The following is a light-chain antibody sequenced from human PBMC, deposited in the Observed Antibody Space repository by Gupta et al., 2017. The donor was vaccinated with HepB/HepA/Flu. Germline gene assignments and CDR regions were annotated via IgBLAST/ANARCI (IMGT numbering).Light chain of an antibody. CDR2: AAS. V-gene: IGKV1-39*01. CDR3: QQSYSTPPRLT. Sequence: DIQMTQSPSSLSASVGDRVTITCRASQSISSYLNWYQQKPGKAPKLLIYAASSLQSGVPSRFSGSGSGTDFTLTISILQPEDFATYYCQQSYSTPPRLTFGGGTKVEIK. J-gene: IGKJ4*01. CDR1: QSISSY.